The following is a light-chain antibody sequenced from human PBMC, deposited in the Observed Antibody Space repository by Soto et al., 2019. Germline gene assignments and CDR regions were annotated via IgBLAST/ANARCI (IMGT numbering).Light chain of an antibody. CDR2: GAS. CDR1: QNIMTF. V-gene: IGKV3-11*01. J-gene: IGKJ1*01. Sequence: EVVLTQSPATLSLSPGERATLSCRASQNIMTFLDWYQQKPGQAPRLLIYGASNRATGIPARFSGSGSGTDFTLTISSLESEDFAVYYCQQHSHWPPWTFGQGTRVEI. CDR3: QQHSHWPPWT.